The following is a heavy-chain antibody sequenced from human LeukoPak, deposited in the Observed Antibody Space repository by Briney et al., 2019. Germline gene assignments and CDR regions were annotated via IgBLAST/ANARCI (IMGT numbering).Heavy chain of an antibody. CDR1: GYTFTGYY. V-gene: IGHV1-2*02. Sequence: ASVKVSCKASGYTFTGYYMHWVRQAPGQGLEWMGWIIPNSGGTNYAQNFQGNVTMTTDTSISTAYMELSRLRSDDTAVYYCATVPTYYYDSSGYHWGQGTLVTVSS. CDR3: ATVPTYYYDSSGYH. CDR2: IIPNSGGT. J-gene: IGHJ4*02. D-gene: IGHD3-22*01.